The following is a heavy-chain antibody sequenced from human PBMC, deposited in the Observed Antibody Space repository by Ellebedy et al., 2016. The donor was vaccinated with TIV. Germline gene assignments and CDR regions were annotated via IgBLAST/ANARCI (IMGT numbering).Heavy chain of an antibody. CDR3: ARARYGSGSSYNVFDY. Sequence: PGGSLRLSCAASGFTFSSYAMHWVRQAPGKGLKWVALISYDCANKYYPDSVTGRFTISRDNSRNTLYLQMNSLKPEDTAVYYCARARYGSGSSYNVFDYWGQGTLVTVSS. D-gene: IGHD3-10*01. V-gene: IGHV3-30*01. J-gene: IGHJ4*02. CDR1: GFTFSSYA. CDR2: ISYDCANK.